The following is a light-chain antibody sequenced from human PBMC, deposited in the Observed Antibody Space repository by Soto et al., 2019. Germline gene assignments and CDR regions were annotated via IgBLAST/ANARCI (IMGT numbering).Light chain of an antibody. CDR3: QQYGSSHT. CDR2: GAS. J-gene: IGKJ5*01. CDR1: QSVSSSN. V-gene: IGKV3-20*01. Sequence: EIVLTQSPGALSLSPGERATLSCRASQSVSSSNLAWYQQKPGQGPRLLIHGASTRATGIPDRFSGSGAGAYFNLTISRLEPADFGVYYCQQYGSSHTFGQGTRLE.